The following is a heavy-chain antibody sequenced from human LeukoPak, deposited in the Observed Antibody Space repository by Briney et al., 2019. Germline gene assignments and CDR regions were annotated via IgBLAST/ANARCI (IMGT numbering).Heavy chain of an antibody. CDR3: ARDQGGYDPVYYYGMDV. Sequence: GRSLRLSRAPSGFTFSSYAMHGVRPAPDKGLGWGAVISYDGSNKYYADSVKGRFTISRDNSKNTLYLQMNSLRAEDTAVYYCARDQGGYDPVYYYGMDVWGKGTTVTVSS. V-gene: IGHV3-30*04. D-gene: IGHD5-12*01. CDR1: GFTFSSYA. CDR2: ISYDGSNK. J-gene: IGHJ6*04.